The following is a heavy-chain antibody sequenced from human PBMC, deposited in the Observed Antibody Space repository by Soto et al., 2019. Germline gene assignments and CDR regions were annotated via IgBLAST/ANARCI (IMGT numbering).Heavy chain of an antibody. CDR1: GFTFSSYA. J-gene: IGHJ5*02. CDR3: ATHTIFGVVTPNWFDP. CDR2: ISGSGGST. D-gene: IGHD3-3*01. Sequence: EVQLLESGGGLVQPGGSLRLSCAASGFTFSSYAMSWVRQAPGKGLEWVSAISGSGGSTYYADSVKGRFTISRDNSKHTLYLQMNRLRAEDTAVYYCATHTIFGVVTPNWFDPLGQGTLVTVSS. V-gene: IGHV3-23*01.